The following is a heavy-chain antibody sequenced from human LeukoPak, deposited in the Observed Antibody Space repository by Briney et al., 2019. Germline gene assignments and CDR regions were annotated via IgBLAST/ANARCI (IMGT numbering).Heavy chain of an antibody. CDR2: ISAYNGNS. Sequence: ASVKVSCMASGYTFSTYGISWVRQAPGQGLEWMGWISAYNGNSNYAQKFQDRITMTTDTSTSTAYRELRSLRSDDTAVYYCVRDQRGGRYNYDSSVYYWFDYWGHGTQVTVSS. CDR3: VRDQRGGRYNYDSSVYYWFDY. CDR1: GYTFSTYG. V-gene: IGHV1-18*01. J-gene: IGHJ4*01. D-gene: IGHD3-22*01.